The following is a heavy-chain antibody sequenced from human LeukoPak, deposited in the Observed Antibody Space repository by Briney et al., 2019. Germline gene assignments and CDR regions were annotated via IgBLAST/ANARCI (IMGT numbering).Heavy chain of an antibody. CDR1: GGSISSSSYY. J-gene: IGHJ4*02. Sequence: SETLSLTCTVSGGSISSSSYYWGWIRQPPGKGLEWIGSIYYSGSTYYNPSLKSRVTISLDTSKNKFSLKLSSVTAADTAVYYCARYYDYVWGSYRPFDYWGQGTLVTVSS. V-gene: IGHV4-39*01. D-gene: IGHD3-16*02. CDR3: ARYYDYVWGSYRPFDY. CDR2: IYYSGST.